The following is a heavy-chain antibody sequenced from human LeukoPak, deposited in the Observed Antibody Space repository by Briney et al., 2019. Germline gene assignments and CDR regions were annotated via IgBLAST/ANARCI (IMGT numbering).Heavy chain of an antibody. D-gene: IGHD3-10*01. V-gene: IGHV4-59*01. CDR2: IYHSGTS. J-gene: IGHJ4*02. CDR1: SALISTYY. Sequence: SETLSLTCTVSSALISTYYWIWIRQPPGKALEWIGYIYHSGTSNYNPSLKSRVTLFVGTSKSQFSLSLSYVTSADTAVYYCAKAAKYYFGSDTYYYFDYWGQGILVTVSS. CDR3: AKAAKYYFGSDTYYYFDY.